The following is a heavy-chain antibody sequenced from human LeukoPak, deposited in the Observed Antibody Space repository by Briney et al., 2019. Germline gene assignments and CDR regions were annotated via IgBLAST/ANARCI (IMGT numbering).Heavy chain of an antibody. CDR2: ISGSGGST. J-gene: IGHJ4*02. V-gene: IGHV3-23*01. Sequence: PGGSLRLSCAASGFTFSSYAMSRVRQAPGKGLEWVSAISGSGGSTYYADSVKGRFTISRDNSKNTLYLQMNSLRAEDTAVYYCAKGWRRDGYNGRFDYWGQGTLVTVSS. CDR3: AKGWRRDGYNGRFDY. CDR1: GFTFSSYA. D-gene: IGHD5-24*01.